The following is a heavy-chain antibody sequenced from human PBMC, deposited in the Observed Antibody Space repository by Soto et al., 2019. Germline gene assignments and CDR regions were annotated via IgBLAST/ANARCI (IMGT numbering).Heavy chain of an antibody. Sequence: GGSLKISCQCSGYTFSNFWIAWVRQLPGKGLEYMGIIYPGDSETRYSPSFHGKVTISADRSIGTAYLQWSSLEASDSAFYFCARSPRSSPYFDYWGQGALVTV. J-gene: IGHJ4*02. V-gene: IGHV5-51*01. D-gene: IGHD6-13*01. CDR2: IYPGDSET. CDR3: ARSPRSSPYFDY. CDR1: GYTFSNFW.